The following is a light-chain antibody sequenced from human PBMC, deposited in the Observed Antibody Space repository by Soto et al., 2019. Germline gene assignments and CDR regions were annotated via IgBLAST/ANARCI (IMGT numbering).Light chain of an antibody. CDR1: QSFNSIY. CDR3: HQYDSWT. J-gene: IGKJ1*01. CDR2: GAS. Sequence: ENVLMQSPDTLSLSPGERATLSCRASQSFNSIYLAWYQQKPGQAPRLLIYGASSRATGTPDRFSGSGPGTDFTLTISRLEPEDFAVYYCHQYDSWTFGQGTKVDIK. V-gene: IGKV3-20*01.